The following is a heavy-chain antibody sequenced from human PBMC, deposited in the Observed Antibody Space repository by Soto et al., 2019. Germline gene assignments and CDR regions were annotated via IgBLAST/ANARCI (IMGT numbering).Heavy chain of an antibody. Sequence: QVQLVQSGAEVKKPGASVKVSCKASGYTFTSYGMHWVRQAPGQRLEWMGWINAGNGNRKYSQKFQGRVTITRDTTASTGYMELSSLRSEDKTVYCCGSDLGGWTDYWGQGTLVTVSS. CDR3: GSDLGGWTDY. CDR2: INAGNGNR. D-gene: IGHD6-19*01. V-gene: IGHV1-3*01. J-gene: IGHJ4*02. CDR1: GYTFTSYG.